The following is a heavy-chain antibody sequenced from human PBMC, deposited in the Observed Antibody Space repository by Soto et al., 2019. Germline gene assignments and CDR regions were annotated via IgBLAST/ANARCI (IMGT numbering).Heavy chain of an antibody. J-gene: IGHJ4*02. V-gene: IGHV4-34*01. D-gene: IGHD6-13*01. CDR2: INHSGST. CDR1: GGSFSGYY. Sequence: QVQLQQWGAGLLKPSETLSLTCAVYGGSFSGYYWSWIRQPPGKGLEWIGEINHSGSTNYNPSLKSRVTISVDTSKNQFSLQLSSVTAADTAVYYCAREKYSSSWHALGAYYFDYWGQGTLVTVSS. CDR3: AREKYSSSWHALGAYYFDY.